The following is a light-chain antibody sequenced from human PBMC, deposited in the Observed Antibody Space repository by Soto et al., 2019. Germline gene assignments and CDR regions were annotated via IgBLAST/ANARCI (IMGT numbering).Light chain of an antibody. CDR3: AAWDNRVNGFV. Sequence: QSVLTQPPSASGAPGQRVVISCSGSNSNVGINYVHWYQHLPGSAPKLLIQRSTQRPSGVPDRFSGTQSGTSASLAIGGLRSEDYADYYCAAWDNRVNGFVFGNGTKLTVL. V-gene: IGLV1-47*01. CDR2: RST. J-gene: IGLJ1*01. CDR1: NSNVGINY.